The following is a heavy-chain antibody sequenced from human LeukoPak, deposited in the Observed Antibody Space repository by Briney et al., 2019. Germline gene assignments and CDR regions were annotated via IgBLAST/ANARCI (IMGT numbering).Heavy chain of an antibody. D-gene: IGHD6-13*01. V-gene: IGHV3-33*01. CDR3: ARDFSSSWPNWFDP. J-gene: IGHJ5*02. CDR2: IWYDGSNK. CDR1: GFTFSSYG. Sequence: GGSLRLSCAASGFTFSSYGMHWVRQAPGKGLEWVAVIWYDGSNKYYADSVKGRFTISRDNSKNTLYLQMNSLRAEDTAVYYCARDFSSSWPNWFDPWGQGTLVTVSS.